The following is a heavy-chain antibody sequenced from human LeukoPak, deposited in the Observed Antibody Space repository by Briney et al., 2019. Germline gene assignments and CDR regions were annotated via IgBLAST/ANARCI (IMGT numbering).Heavy chain of an antibody. CDR2: ISSSSSYI. D-gene: IGHD6-13*01. V-gene: IGHV3-21*01. CDR1: GFTFSSYS. J-gene: IGHJ4*02. CDR3: ARDRGYSSRKYYFDY. Sequence: GGSLRLSCAASGFTFSSYSMNWVRQAPGKGLEWVSSISSSSSYIYYADSVKGRFTISRDNAKNSLYPQMNSLRAEDTAVYYCARDRGYSSRKYYFDYWGQGTLVTVSS.